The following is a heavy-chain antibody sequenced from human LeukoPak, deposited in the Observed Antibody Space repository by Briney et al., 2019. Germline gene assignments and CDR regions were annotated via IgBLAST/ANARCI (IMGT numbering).Heavy chain of an antibody. V-gene: IGHV1-46*01. D-gene: IGHD5-12*01. CDR3: ARGETDSGYDYFSTYYFDY. CDR2: INPSGGST. J-gene: IGHJ4*02. CDR1: GYTFTSYY. Sequence: ASVKVSCKASGYTFTSYYMHWVRQAPGQGLEWMGIINPSGGSTSYAQKFQGRVTMTRDTSTSTVYMELSSLRSEDTAVYYCARGETDSGYDYFSTYYFDYWGQGTLVTVSS.